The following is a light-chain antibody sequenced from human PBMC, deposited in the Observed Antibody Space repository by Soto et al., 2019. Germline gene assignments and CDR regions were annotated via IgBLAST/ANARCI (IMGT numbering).Light chain of an antibody. CDR3: RQHNNRPFT. CDR2: GAS. Sequence: EIVMTQSPATLSVSPGERATLSCRASQSVSSNLAWYQQKPGQAPRLLIYGASTRATGIPARFSGSGSGTEFTFTISSLQSEDFAVYYCRQHNNRPFTFGPGTKVDIK. CDR1: QSVSSN. V-gene: IGKV3-15*01. J-gene: IGKJ3*01.